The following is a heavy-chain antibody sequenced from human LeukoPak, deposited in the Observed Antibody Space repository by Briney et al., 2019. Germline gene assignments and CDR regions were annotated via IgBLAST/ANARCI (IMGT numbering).Heavy chain of an antibody. CDR1: GYTFTGYY. CDR3: ARAGPYYYDSSGQPRRDFQH. CDR2: INPNSGGT. J-gene: IGHJ1*01. D-gene: IGHD3-22*01. V-gene: IGHV1-2*02. Sequence: AASVKVSCKASGYTFTGYYMHWVRQAPGQGLEWMGWINPNSGGTNYAQKFQGRVTMTRDTSISTAYMELSRLRSDDTAVYYCARAGPYYYDSSGQPRRDFQHWGQGTLVTVSS.